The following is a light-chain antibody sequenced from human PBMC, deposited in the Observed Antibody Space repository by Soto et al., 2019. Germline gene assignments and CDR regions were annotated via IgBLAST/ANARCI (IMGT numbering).Light chain of an antibody. Sequence: DIVMTQSPDSLAVSLGERATINCKSSQSVLYSSNNKNYLAWYQQKPGQPPKLLIYWASTRESGVPDRFSGGGSGTDFTLTISSLQAEDVAVYYCQQYYGPPYTFGQGTTLEIQ. CDR1: QSVLYSSNNKNY. J-gene: IGKJ2*01. V-gene: IGKV4-1*01. CDR3: QQYYGPPYT. CDR2: WAS.